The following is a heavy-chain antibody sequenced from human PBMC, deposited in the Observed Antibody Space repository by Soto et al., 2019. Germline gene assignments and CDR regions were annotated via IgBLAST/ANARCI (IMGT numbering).Heavy chain of an antibody. J-gene: IGHJ6*02. CDR2: FDPEGGET. D-gene: IGHD3-3*01. Sequence: ASVKVSCKASGYTFTSYGISWVRQAPGKGLEWMGGFDPEGGETIYAQKFQGRVTMTEDTSTDTAYMELSSLRSEDTAVYYCATDLTIFDRGRGFRYYYGMDVWGQGTTVTVSS. CDR1: GYTFTSYG. CDR3: ATDLTIFDRGRGFRYYYGMDV. V-gene: IGHV1-24*01.